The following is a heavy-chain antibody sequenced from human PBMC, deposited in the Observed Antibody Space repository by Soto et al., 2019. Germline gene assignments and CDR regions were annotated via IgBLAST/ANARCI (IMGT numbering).Heavy chain of an antibody. CDR2: INHSGST. D-gene: IGHD2-15*01. J-gene: IGHJ6*02. V-gene: IGHV4-34*01. Sequence: QVQLQQWGAGLLKPSETLSLTCAVYGGSFSGYYWSWIRQPPGKGLEWIGEINHSGSTNYNPSLKSRVTISVDTSKNQFTLKLSSVTAADTAVYYCARRGMFSWALGMDVWGQGTTVTVSS. CDR3: ARRGMFSWALGMDV. CDR1: GGSFSGYY.